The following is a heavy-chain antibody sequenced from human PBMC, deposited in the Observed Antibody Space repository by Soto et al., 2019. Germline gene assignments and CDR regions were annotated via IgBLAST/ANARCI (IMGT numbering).Heavy chain of an antibody. V-gene: IGHV3-23*01. CDR3: ARDCCGGTSCHGGNFDY. J-gene: IGHJ4*02. CDR1: GFTFSKNA. D-gene: IGHD2-2*01. CDR2: ISDGGGST. Sequence: EIQLLESGGDLVQPGGSLRLSCAASGFTFSKNAMSWVRQAPGKGLEWVSAISDGGGSTYYADSVKGRLTISRDNSKNTLYLQMNSLRAEDTALYYCARDCCGGTSCHGGNFDYWGQGTLVTVSS.